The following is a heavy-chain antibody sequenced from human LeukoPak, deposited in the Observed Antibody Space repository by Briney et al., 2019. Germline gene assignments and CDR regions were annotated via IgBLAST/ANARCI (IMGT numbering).Heavy chain of an antibody. Sequence: GGSLRLSCAASGFTFSSYSMNWVRQAPGKGLEWVSSISSSSSYIYYADSVKGRFTISRDNAKNSLYLQMNSLRAEDTAVYYCARELIAAAPGDWFDPWGQGTLVTVSS. J-gene: IGHJ5*02. CDR2: ISSSSSYI. CDR1: GFTFSSYS. CDR3: ARELIAAAPGDWFDP. V-gene: IGHV3-21*01. D-gene: IGHD6-13*01.